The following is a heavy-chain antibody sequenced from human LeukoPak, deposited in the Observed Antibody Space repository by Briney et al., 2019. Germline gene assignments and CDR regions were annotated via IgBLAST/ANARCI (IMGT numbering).Heavy chain of an antibody. V-gene: IGHV3-21*01. Sequence: GGSLRLSCAASGFTFSSYSLNWVRQAPGKGLEWVSSISSSSRYIYYADSVKGRLTISRDNAKNSLYLQVNSLRAEDTAVYYCARQCSGGGCHSDAFDIWGQGTMVTVSS. J-gene: IGHJ3*02. CDR2: ISSSSRYI. CDR3: ARQCSGGGCHSDAFDI. D-gene: IGHD2-21*01. CDR1: GFTFSSYS.